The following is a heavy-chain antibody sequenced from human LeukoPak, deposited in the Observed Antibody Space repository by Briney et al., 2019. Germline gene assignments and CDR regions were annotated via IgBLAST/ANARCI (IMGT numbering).Heavy chain of an antibody. D-gene: IGHD6-19*01. CDR3: ARDGLAGMFDY. J-gene: IGHJ4*02. V-gene: IGHV3-66*01. CDR2: IYSGGST. Sequence: GGSLRLSCATSGFTVSSNCMSWVRQAPGKGLEWVSVIYSGGSTYYADSVKGRFTISRDNSKNTLYLQMNSLRAEDTAVYYCARDGLAGMFDYWGQGTLVTVSS. CDR1: GFTVSSNC.